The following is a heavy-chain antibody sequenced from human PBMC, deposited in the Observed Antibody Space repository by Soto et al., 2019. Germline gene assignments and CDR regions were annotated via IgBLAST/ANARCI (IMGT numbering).Heavy chain of an antibody. D-gene: IGHD3-22*01. CDR3: ARVRVDYYDSSGYYLFDY. V-gene: IGHV4-30-4*01. J-gene: IGHJ4*02. CDR1: GGSISSGDYY. CDR2: IYYSGST. Sequence: SETLSLTCTVSGGSISSGDYYWSWIRQPPGKGLEWIGYIYYSGSTYYNPSLKSRVTISVDTSKNQFSLKLSSVTAADTAVYYCARVRVDYYDSSGYYLFDYWGQGTRVTVSS.